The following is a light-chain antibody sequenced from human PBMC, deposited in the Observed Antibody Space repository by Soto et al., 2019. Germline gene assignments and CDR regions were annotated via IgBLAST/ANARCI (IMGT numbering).Light chain of an antibody. V-gene: IGLV2-14*01. Sequence: QSALTQPASVSGSPGQSITISCTGTGSDVGYYNYVSWYQHHPGKAPKLIIYEVSNRPSGVSNRFSGSKSGNTASLIISGLQAEDEADYYCSSYTTSSTQVFGGGTKLTVL. CDR3: SSYTTSSTQV. J-gene: IGLJ3*02. CDR2: EVS. CDR1: GSDVGYYNY.